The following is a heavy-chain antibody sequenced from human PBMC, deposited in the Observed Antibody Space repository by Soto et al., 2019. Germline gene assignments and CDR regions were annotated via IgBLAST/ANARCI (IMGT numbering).Heavy chain of an antibody. Sequence: GDSVKVSCKASGYTFTGYYMHWVRQAPGQGLEWMGWINPNSGGTNYAQKFQGRVTMTRDTSISTAYMELSRLRSDDTAVYYCASGGPIVVVTAIVYNWFDPWGQGTLVTVSS. CDR2: INPNSGGT. J-gene: IGHJ5*02. V-gene: IGHV1-2*02. D-gene: IGHD2-21*02. CDR3: ASGGPIVVVTAIVYNWFDP. CDR1: GYTFTGYY.